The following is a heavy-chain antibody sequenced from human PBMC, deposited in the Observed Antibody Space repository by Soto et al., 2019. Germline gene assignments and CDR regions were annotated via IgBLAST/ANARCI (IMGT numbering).Heavy chain of an antibody. J-gene: IGHJ3*02. CDR3: ARLGYCSSTSCYLGAEDAFDI. D-gene: IGHD2-2*01. CDR2: IYYSGST. Sequence: SETLSLTCTVSGGSISGGGYYWSWSRQHPGKGLEWIGYIYYSGSTYYNPSLKSRVTISVDTSKNQFSLKLSSVTAADTAVYYCARLGYCSSTSCYLGAEDAFDIWGQGTMVTVS. CDR1: GGSISGGGYY. V-gene: IGHV4-31*03.